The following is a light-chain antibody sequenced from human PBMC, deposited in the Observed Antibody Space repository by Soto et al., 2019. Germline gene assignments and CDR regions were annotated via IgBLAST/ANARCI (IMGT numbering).Light chain of an antibody. CDR3: QQYGTSLYT. Sequence: EIVLTQSPGTLSLSPGERATLPCRASQSVSNSYLAWYQQKPGQAPRLLMYGASNRATGIPDRFSGSGSGTDFTLTISRLEPEDLAVYYCQQYGTSLYTFGQGTKLEIK. J-gene: IGKJ2*01. V-gene: IGKV3-20*01. CDR1: QSVSNSY. CDR2: GAS.